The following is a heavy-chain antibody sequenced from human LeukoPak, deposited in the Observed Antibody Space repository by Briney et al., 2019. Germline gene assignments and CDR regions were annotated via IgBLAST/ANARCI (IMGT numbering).Heavy chain of an antibody. D-gene: IGHD3-3*01. Sequence: PSETLSLTCAVYGGSFSGYYWSWIRQPPGKGLEWIGYIYTSGSTNYNPSLKSRVTISVDTSKNQFSLKLSSVTAADTAVYYCAREMDFWSGYWFDPWGQGTLVTVSS. CDR3: AREMDFWSGYWFDP. J-gene: IGHJ5*02. CDR1: GGSFSGYY. V-gene: IGHV4-4*09. CDR2: IYTSGST.